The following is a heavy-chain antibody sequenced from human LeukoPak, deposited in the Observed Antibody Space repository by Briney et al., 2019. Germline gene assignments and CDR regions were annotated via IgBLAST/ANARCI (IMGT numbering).Heavy chain of an antibody. Sequence: PGGSLRLSCAASGFTLSSYGMHWVRQAPGKGLEWVAVISYDGSNKYYADSVKGRFTISRDNSKNTLYLQMNSLRAEDTAVYYCAIQTGASNYWGQGTLVTVSS. CDR3: AIQTGASNY. V-gene: IGHV3-30*03. D-gene: IGHD1-26*01. CDR1: GFTLSSYG. J-gene: IGHJ4*02. CDR2: ISYDGSNK.